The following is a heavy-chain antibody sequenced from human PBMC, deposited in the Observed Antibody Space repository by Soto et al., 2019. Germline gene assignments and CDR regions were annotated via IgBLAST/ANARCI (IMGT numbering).Heavy chain of an antibody. J-gene: IGHJ6*02. CDR3: ARSPDSSGYYPRRYYYGMDV. V-gene: IGHV4-4*02. D-gene: IGHD3-22*01. CDR1: GGSISSSNW. Sequence: ALSLTCAVSGGSISSSNWWSWVRQPPGKGLEWIGEIYHSGSTNYNPSLKSRVTISVDKSKNQFSLKLSSVTAADTAVHYCARSPDSSGYYPRRYYYGMDVWGQGTTVTVSS. CDR2: IYHSGST.